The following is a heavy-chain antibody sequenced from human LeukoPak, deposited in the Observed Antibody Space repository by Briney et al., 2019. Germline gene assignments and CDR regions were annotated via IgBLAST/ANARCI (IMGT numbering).Heavy chain of an antibody. CDR2: IYPGDSDT. Sequence: PGESLKISCKGSGCSFTSYWIGWVRQMPGKGLEWMGIIYPGDSDTRYSPSFQGQVTISADKSISTAYLQWSSLKASDTAMYYCARRAYYYGSGSLGWFDPWGQGTLVTVSS. J-gene: IGHJ5*02. V-gene: IGHV5-51*01. D-gene: IGHD3-10*01. CDR1: GCSFTSYW. CDR3: ARRAYYYGSGSLGWFDP.